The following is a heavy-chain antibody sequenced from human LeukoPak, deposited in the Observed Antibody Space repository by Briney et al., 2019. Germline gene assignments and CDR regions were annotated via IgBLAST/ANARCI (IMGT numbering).Heavy chain of an antibody. D-gene: IGHD3-10*01. CDR1: GFTFSSYA. CDR3: ARKMVRGVSSYYGMDV. J-gene: IGHJ6*02. CDR2: ISGSGGST. Sequence: GGSLRLSCAASGFTFSSYAMSWVRQAPGKGLEWVSAISGSGGSTYYADSVKGRFTISRDNSKNTLYLQMNSLRAEDTAVYYCARKMVRGVSSYYGMDVWGQGTTVTVSS. V-gene: IGHV3-23*01.